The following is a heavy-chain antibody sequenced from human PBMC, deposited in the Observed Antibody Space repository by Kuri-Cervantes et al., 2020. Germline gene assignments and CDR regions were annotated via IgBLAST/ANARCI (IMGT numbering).Heavy chain of an antibody. CDR2: INPNSGGT. V-gene: IGHV1-2*02. CDR3: ARVRLVRGVIMYGTAFDY. CDR1: GYTFTGYY. D-gene: IGHD3-10*01. Sequence: ASVKVSCKASGYTFTGYYMHWVRQAPGQGLEWMGWINPNSGGTNYAQKFQGRVTMTRDTSISTAYMELSRLRSDDTAVYYCARVRLVRGVIMYGTAFDYLGQGTLVTVSS. J-gene: IGHJ4*02.